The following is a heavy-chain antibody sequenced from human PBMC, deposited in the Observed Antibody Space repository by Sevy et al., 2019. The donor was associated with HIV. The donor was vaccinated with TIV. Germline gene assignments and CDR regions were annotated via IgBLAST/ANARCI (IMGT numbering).Heavy chain of an antibody. J-gene: IGHJ6*02. Sequence: GGSRRLSCAASGFSFSTYSMNWVRQAPGKGLEWVSYIGTSSSTIYYADSVRGRFTISRDNGKNSLYLQMSSLRAADTALYYCARVPSTGRFGMDVWGQGTTVTVSS. CDR3: ARVPSTGRFGMDV. CDR2: IGTSSSTI. V-gene: IGHV3-48*01. CDR1: GFSFSTYS. D-gene: IGHD3-10*01.